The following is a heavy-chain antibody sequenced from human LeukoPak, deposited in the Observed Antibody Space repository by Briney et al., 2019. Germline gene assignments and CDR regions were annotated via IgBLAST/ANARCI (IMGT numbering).Heavy chain of an antibody. V-gene: IGHV3-48*03. CDR3: AREEGGNYFDA. D-gene: IGHD1-26*01. CDR1: GFTFSSYE. Sequence: GGSLRLSCAASGFTFSSYEMNWVRQAPGKGLEWVSYIGSSGTTIYYADSEKGRFTISRDNAKNSLYLQMNSLRAEDTAVYYCAREEGGNYFDAWGQGTLVTVSS. CDR2: IGSSGTTI. J-gene: IGHJ4*02.